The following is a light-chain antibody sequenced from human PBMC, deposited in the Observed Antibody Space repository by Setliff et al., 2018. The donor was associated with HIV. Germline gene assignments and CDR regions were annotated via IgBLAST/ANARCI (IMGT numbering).Light chain of an antibody. CDR1: SSDVGGYNY. CDR3: SSWTSTKYV. J-gene: IGLJ1*01. Sequence: QSALTQPPSASGSPGQSVTISCTGTSSDVGGYNYVSWYQRHPGKAPKVMIYEVTKRPSGVPDRFSGSKSGNTASLTVSGLQAEDEADYYCSSWTSTKYVFGTGTKVTVL. V-gene: IGLV2-8*01. CDR2: EVT.